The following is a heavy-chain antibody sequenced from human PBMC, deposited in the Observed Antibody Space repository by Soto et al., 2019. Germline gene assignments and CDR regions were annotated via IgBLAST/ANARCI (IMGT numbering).Heavy chain of an antibody. CDR2: INHSGST. D-gene: IGHD6-19*01. CDR1: GGSFSGYY. Sequence: SETLSLTCAVYGGSFSGYYWIWIRQPPGKGLEWIGEINHSGSTNYNPSLKSRVTISVDTSKNQFSLKLSSVTAADTAVYYCARSRTQWLVSPRGDYYYGMDVWGQGTTVTVSS. CDR3: ARSRTQWLVSPRGDYYYGMDV. J-gene: IGHJ6*02. V-gene: IGHV4-34*01.